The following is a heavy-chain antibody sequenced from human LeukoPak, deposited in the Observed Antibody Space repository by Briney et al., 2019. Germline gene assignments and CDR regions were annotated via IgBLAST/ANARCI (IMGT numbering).Heavy chain of an antibody. J-gene: IGHJ4*02. CDR1: GYTCTGYY. CDR3: ARSPYSYGFTSDY. D-gene: IGHD5-18*01. Sequence: ASVKVSCKASGYTCTGYYMHWVQQAPGQGLEWMGRINPNSGGTNYAQKFQGRVTMTRDTSISTAYMELSRLRSDDTAVYYCARSPYSYGFTSDYWGQGTLVTVSS. CDR2: INPNSGGT. V-gene: IGHV1-2*06.